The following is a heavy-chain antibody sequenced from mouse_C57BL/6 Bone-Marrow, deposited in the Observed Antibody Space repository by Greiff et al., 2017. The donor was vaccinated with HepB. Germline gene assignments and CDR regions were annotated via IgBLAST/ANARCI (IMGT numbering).Heavy chain of an antibody. CDR2: IYPGSGST. J-gene: IGHJ2*01. V-gene: IGHV1-55*01. CDR3: VYYYGSSVDY. CDR1: GYTFTSYW. D-gene: IGHD1-1*01. Sequence: QVQLKQPGAELVKPGASVKMSCKASGYTFTSYWITWVKQRPGQGLEWIGDIYPGSGSTNYNEKFKSKATLTVNTSSSTAYMQLSSLTSEDSAVYYCVYYYGSSVDYWGQGTTLTVSS.